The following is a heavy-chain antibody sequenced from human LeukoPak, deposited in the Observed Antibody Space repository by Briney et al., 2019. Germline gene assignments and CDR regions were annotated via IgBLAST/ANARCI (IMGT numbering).Heavy chain of an antibody. CDR3: AREVSATVTLDY. D-gene: IGHD4-17*01. Sequence: PGRSLRLSCAASGFTFSSYGMHWVRQAPGKGLEWVAVISYDGSNKYYADSVKGRFTISRDNSKNTLYLQMNSLRAEDTAVYYCAREVSATVTLDYWGQGTLVTVSS. CDR1: GFTFSSYG. V-gene: IGHV3-30*03. J-gene: IGHJ4*02. CDR2: ISYDGSNK.